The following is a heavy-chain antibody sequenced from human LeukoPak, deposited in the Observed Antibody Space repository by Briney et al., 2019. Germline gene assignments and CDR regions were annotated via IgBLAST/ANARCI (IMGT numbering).Heavy chain of an antibody. CDR3: ARVFDY. J-gene: IGHJ4*02. CDR2: INSDGSST. CDR1: GFTFSNYS. V-gene: IGHV3-74*01. Sequence: GGSLRLSCAVSGFTFSNYSMNWVRQAPGKGLEWVSRINSDGSSTSYADSVKGRFTISRDNAKNTLYLQMNSLRAEDTAVYYCARVFDYWGQGTLVTVSS.